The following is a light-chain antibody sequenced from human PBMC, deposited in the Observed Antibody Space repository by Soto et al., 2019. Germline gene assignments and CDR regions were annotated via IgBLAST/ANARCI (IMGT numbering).Light chain of an antibody. Sequence: QAVVTQPPSASGTPGQRVTISCSGSSSNIGGNIVNWYQQLPGTAPKLLIYSKNQRPSGVPDRFSGSKSGTSASLAISGLQSEDEADYYCAAWDDTLEGWVFGGGTKVTVL. CDR2: SKN. J-gene: IGLJ3*02. CDR3: AAWDDTLEGWV. V-gene: IGLV1-44*01. CDR1: SSNIGGNI.